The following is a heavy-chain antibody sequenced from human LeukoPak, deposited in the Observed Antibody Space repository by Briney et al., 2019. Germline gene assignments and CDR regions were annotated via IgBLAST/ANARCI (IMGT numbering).Heavy chain of an antibody. CDR2: ISAYNGNT. CDR3: AREGAPYGDYRWFDP. Sequence: ASVKVSCKASGYTFTSYGISWVRQAPGQGLEWMGWISAYNGNTNYAQKLQGRVTMTTDTSTSTAYMELRSLRSDDTAVYYCAREGAPYGDYRWFDPWGQGTLVTVSS. CDR1: GYTFTSYG. V-gene: IGHV1-18*01. J-gene: IGHJ5*02. D-gene: IGHD4-17*01.